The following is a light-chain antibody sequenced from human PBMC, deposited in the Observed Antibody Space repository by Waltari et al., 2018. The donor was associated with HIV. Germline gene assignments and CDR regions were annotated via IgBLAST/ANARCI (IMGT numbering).Light chain of an antibody. J-gene: IGLJ3*02. CDR3: QSYDSSLSAWV. CDR1: SSNIGAGYV. Sequence: QSVLTQPPSVSGASGPRVTISCTGSSSNIGAGYVVHWDQQFPGTAPKLPIYGNTDRRAGGPDRFSGSKAGTSAALAITWLQAEDEADYYCQSYDSSLSAWVFGGGTKLTVL. CDR2: GNT. V-gene: IGLV1-40*01.